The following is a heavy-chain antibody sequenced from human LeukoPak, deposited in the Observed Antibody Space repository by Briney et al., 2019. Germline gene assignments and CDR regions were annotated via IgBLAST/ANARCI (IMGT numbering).Heavy chain of an antibody. D-gene: IGHD5-24*01. CDR2: SNHSGST. CDR3: ARVDWVDGYSFDY. J-gene: IGHJ4*02. V-gene: IGHV4-34*01. CDR1: GGSFSGYY. Sequence: SETLSLTCAVYGGSFSGYYWSWIRQPPGKGLEWIGESNHSGSTNYNPSLKSRVTISVDTSKNQFSLKLSSVTAADTAVYYCARVDWVDGYSFDYWGQGTLVTVSS.